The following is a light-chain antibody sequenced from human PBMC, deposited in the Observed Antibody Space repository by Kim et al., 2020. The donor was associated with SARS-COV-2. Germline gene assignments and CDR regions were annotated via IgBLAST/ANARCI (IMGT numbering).Light chain of an antibody. CDR1: SSNVGDKV. CDR2: DNH. V-gene: IGLV1-51*01. Sequence: GQQVTISCSGRSSNVGDKVVSWYQHRPGTAPNLLIYDNHKRPSGTPARFAGSKSGTAATLVITGLQTGDEADYYCATWDDTLDVGVFGGGTQLTVL. CDR3: ATWDDTLDVGV. J-gene: IGLJ3*02.